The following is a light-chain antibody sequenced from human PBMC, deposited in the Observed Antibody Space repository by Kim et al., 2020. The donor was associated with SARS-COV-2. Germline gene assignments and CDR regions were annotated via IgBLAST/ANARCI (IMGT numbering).Light chain of an antibody. CDR2: GVS. J-gene: IGKJ4*01. CDR3: QQYNDWPLT. V-gene: IGKV3-15*01. CDR1: QTISRD. Sequence: SVFPGERATLSCRTSQTISRDLAWYQQKPGQAPRLLIYGVSTRATGIPATFTGSGSGTEFTLTISSLQSEDFAVYYCQQYNDWPLTFGGGTKVEI.